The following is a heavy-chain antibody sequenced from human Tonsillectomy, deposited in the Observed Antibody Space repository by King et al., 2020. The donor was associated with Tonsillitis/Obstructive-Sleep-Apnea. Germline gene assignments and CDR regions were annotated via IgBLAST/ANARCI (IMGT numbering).Heavy chain of an antibody. J-gene: IGHJ6*03. CDR3: ASSDIVVVPATYYYMDV. CDR2: IYSGGST. CDR1: GFTVSSNY. V-gene: IGHV3-53*01. Sequence: VQLVESGGGLIQPGGSLRLSCAASGFTVSSNYMSWVRQAPGKGLEWGSVIYSGGSTYYADSVKGRFTISRDNSKNTLYLQMNSLRAEDTAVYYCASSDIVVVPATYYYMDVWGKGTTVTVSS. D-gene: IGHD2-2*01.